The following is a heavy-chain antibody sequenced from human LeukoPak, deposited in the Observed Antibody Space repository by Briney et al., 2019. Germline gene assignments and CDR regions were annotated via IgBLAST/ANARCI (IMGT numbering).Heavy chain of an antibody. CDR3: ARAVNYDEALDFDY. D-gene: IGHD3-22*01. Sequence: ASVKVSCKASGYTFTSYGISWVRQAPGQGLEWMGWISAHNGNTNYAQKLQGRVTMTTDTSTSTAYMELRSLRSDDTAVYYCARAVNYDEALDFDYWGQGTLVTVSS. CDR2: ISAHNGNT. V-gene: IGHV1-18*01. J-gene: IGHJ4*02. CDR1: GYTFTSYG.